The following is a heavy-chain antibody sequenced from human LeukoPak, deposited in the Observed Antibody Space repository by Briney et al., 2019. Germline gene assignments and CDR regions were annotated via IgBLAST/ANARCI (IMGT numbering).Heavy chain of an antibody. Sequence: GGSLRLSCAASGFTVSSNYMSWVRQAPGKGLEWVSVICSGGSTYYADSVKGRFTISRDNSKNTLYLQMNSLRAEDTAVYYCASHYDILTGYYQQSIYYFDYWGQGTLVTVSS. CDR2: ICSGGST. CDR1: GFTVSSNY. J-gene: IGHJ4*02. D-gene: IGHD3-9*01. CDR3: ASHYDILTGYYQQSIYYFDY. V-gene: IGHV3-66*04.